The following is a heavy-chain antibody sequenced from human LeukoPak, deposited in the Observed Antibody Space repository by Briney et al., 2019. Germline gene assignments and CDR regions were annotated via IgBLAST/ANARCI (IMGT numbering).Heavy chain of an antibody. CDR3: ARDYDVLTAYPPTQLFDP. Sequence: SETLSLTCGVYGGSFSGYYWSWIRQPPGKGLEWIGVINHSGITNYSPSLKSRITISVDGSKNQFSLKMSSVTAADTAVSYCARDYDVLTAYPPTQLFDPWGQGTLVTVSS. J-gene: IGHJ5*02. V-gene: IGHV4-34*01. CDR1: GGSFSGYY. D-gene: IGHD3-9*01. CDR2: INHSGIT.